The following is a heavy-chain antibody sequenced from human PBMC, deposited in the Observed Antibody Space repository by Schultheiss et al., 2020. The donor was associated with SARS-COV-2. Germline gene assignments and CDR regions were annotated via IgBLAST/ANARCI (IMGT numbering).Heavy chain of an antibody. V-gene: IGHV4-59*01. CDR1: GGSISSYY. J-gene: IGHJ3*02. D-gene: IGHD3-22*01. Sequence: SETLSLTCTVSGGSISSYYWSWIRQPPGKGLEWIGYIYYSGSTNYNPSLKSRVTISVDTSKNQFSLKLSSVTAADTAVYYCASPRRTDGSAYYLGALDIWGQGTMVTVSS. CDR3: ASPRRTDGSAYYLGALDI. CDR2: IYYSGST.